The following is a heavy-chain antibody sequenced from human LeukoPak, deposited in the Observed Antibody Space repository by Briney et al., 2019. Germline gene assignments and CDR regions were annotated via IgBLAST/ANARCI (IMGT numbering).Heavy chain of an antibody. V-gene: IGHV3-21*01. CDR2: ISSSSSYI. Sequence: GGSLRLSCAASGFTFSSYSMNWVRQAPGKGLDWVSSISSSSSYIYYADSVKGRFTISRDNAKNSLYLQMNSLRAEDTAVYYCAREGLGYCSGGSCPQNWFDPWGQGTLVTVSS. D-gene: IGHD2-15*01. J-gene: IGHJ5*02. CDR1: GFTFSSYS. CDR3: AREGLGYCSGGSCPQNWFDP.